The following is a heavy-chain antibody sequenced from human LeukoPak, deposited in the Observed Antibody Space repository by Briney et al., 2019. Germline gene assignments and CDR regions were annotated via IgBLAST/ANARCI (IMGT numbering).Heavy chain of an antibody. CDR1: GFTFSSYG. CDR2: IRYDGSNK. J-gene: IGHJ4*02. CDR3: AKDSKTLEYSSSSLDH. V-gene: IGHV3-30*02. Sequence: GGSLRLSCAASGFTFSSYGMHWVRQAPGKGLEWVAFIRYDGSNKYYADSVKGRFTISRDNSKNTLYLQMNSLRAEDTAVYYCAKDSKTLEYSSSSLDHWGQGTLVTVSS. D-gene: IGHD6-6*01.